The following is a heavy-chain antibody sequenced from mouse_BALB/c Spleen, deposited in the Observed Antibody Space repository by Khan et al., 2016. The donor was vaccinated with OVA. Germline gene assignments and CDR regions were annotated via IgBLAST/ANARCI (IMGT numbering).Heavy chain of an antibody. D-gene: IGHD1-1*01. Sequence: EVELVESGGGLVKPGGSLRFSCAASGFTFSSYAMSWVRQTPEKRLEWVASISGGGSTYYPDSLKGRFTISSDNARNILYLQMNSLRSEDTAMYYCVRYGSSFFDYWGQGTTLTVSS. CDR3: VRYGSSFFDY. V-gene: IGHV5-6-5*01. CDR1: GFTFSSYA. CDR2: ISGGGST. J-gene: IGHJ2*01.